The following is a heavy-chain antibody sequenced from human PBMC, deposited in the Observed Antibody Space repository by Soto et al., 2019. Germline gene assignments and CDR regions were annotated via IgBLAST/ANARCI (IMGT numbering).Heavy chain of an antibody. CDR1: GYSFTTYW. CDR2: IYPGDSDT. CDR3: ARYVEMATKFPAAFDY. V-gene: IGHV5-51*03. J-gene: IGHJ4*02. Sequence: EVQLVQSGAEVKKPGESLKISCKGSGYSFTTYWIAWVRQMSGKGLEWMGIIYPGDSDTRYSPSFQGQVTISADKSITTAYLQWSSLKASDTAVYYCARYVEMATKFPAAFDYWGRGTLVTVSS. D-gene: IGHD5-12*01.